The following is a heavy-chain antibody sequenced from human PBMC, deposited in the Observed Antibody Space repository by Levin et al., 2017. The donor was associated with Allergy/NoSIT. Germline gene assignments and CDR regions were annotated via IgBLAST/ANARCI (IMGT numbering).Heavy chain of an antibody. Sequence: SETLSLTCTVSGGSISSSSYYWGWIRQPPGTGLEWIGSIYYSGSTYYNPSLKSRVTISVDTSKNQFSLRLSSVTAADTAVYYCASIPWGIAAAGTDYWGQGTLVTVSS. V-gene: IGHV4-39*07. J-gene: IGHJ4*02. D-gene: IGHD6-13*01. CDR2: IYYSGST. CDR3: ASIPWGIAAAGTDY. CDR1: GGSISSSSYY.